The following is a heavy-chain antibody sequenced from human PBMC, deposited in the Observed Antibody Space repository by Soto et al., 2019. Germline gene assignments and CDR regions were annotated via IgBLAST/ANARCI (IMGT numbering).Heavy chain of an antibody. D-gene: IGHD6-6*01. CDR1: GFTFSSYS. CDR3: ARPEYSSSSYGMDV. J-gene: IGHJ6*02. CDR2: ISSRSSTI. Sequence: EVQLVESGGGLVQPGGSLRLSCAASGFTFSSYSMNWVRQAPGKGLEWVSYISSRSSTIYYADSVKGRFTISRDNAKNSQYLQMNSLRDEDTAVYYCARPEYSSSSYGMDVWGQGTTVTVSS. V-gene: IGHV3-48*02.